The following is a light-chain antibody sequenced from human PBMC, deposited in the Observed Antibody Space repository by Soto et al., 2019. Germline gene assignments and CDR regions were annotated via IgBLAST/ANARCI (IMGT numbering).Light chain of an antibody. CDR1: SSDIGGYNS. V-gene: IGLV2-8*01. CDR3: SSYTDRNNLV. Sequence: QSVLTQSPSASGSPGQSVTISCTGTSSDIGGYNSVSWYQQHPGKAPKAMIYDVSKRPSGVPDRFSGSKSGNTASLTVSALQAVDEADYYCSSYTDRNNLVFGTGTKVTVL. CDR2: DVS. J-gene: IGLJ1*01.